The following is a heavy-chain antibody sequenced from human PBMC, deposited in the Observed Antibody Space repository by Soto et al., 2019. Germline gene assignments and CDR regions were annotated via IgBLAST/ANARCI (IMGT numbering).Heavy chain of an antibody. CDR3: ARDVLYYYDSSGPDPYDAFDI. CDR1: GFTFSSYS. CDR2: ISSSSSTI. V-gene: IGHV3-48*02. D-gene: IGHD3-22*01. Sequence: VGSLRLSCAASGFTFSSYSMNWVRQAPGKGLEWVSYISSSSSTIYYADSVKGRFTISRDNAKNSLYLQMNSLRDEDTAVYYCARDVLYYYDSSGPDPYDAFDIWGQGTMVTVSS. J-gene: IGHJ3*02.